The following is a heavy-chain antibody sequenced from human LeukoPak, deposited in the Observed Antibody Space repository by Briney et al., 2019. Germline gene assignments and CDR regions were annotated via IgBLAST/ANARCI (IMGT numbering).Heavy chain of an antibody. V-gene: IGHV4-34*01. CDR3: ARHPVQDIGGVATAVIRHYFDY. D-gene: IGHD2-15*01. CDR1: GGSFSGYY. J-gene: IGHJ4*02. CDR2: INHSGST. Sequence: PSETLSLTCAVYGGSFSGYYWSWIRQPPGKGLEWIGEINHSGSTNYNPSLKSRVTMSVDTSKNQFSLKLSSVTAADTAVFYCARHPVQDIGGVATAVIRHYFDYWGQGTLVTVSS.